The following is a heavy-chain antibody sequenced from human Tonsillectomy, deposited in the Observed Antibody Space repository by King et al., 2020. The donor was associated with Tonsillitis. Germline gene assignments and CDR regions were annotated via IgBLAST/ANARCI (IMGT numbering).Heavy chain of an antibody. Sequence: ESGGGVVQPGGSLRLSCAASGFTFRSFGMHWVRQTPDKGLEWLAVLSYDGDHTFYADSVKGRFTISRDNSENTLYLQMDSLRAEDTAVYYCAKSRPGSSWYGGDYWGQGTLVTVSS. D-gene: IGHD3-10*01. CDR3: AKSRPGSSWYGGDY. CDR2: LSYDGDHT. V-gene: IGHV3-30*18. CDR1: GFTFRSFG. J-gene: IGHJ4*02.